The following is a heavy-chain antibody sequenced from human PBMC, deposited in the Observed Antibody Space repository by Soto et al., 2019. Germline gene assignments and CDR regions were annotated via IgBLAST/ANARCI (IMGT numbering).Heavy chain of an antibody. J-gene: IGHJ4*02. V-gene: IGHV4-4*02. CDR2: IYHRGST. CDR3: XXXXGEGRVDY. CDR1: GVSISSSNW. Sequence: QVQLQESGPGLVKPSGTLSLTCAVSGVSISSSNWWSWVRQPPGKGLEWIGEIYHRGSTNYNPSLXXXXXXXXXXXXXXXXXXXXXXXXXXXXVXXXXXXXGEGRVDYWGQGTLVTVSS.